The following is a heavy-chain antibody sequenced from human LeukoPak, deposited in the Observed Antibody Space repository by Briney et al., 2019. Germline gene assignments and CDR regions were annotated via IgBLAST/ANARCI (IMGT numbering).Heavy chain of an antibody. J-gene: IGHJ3*02. Sequence: GGSLRLSCAASGLTFSSYSMNWVRQAPGKGLESVSSISSSSSYIYYADSVKGRFTISRDNAKNSLYLQMNSLRAEDTAVYYCARVWFGDAFDIWGQGTMVTVSS. CDR2: ISSSSSYI. D-gene: IGHD3-10*01. V-gene: IGHV3-21*01. CDR3: ARVWFGDAFDI. CDR1: GLTFSSYS.